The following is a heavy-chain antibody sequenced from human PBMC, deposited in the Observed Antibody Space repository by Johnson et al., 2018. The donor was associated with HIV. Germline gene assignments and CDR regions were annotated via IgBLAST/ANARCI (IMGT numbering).Heavy chain of an antibody. Sequence: QVQLVESGGGVVQPGGSLRLSCAASGFTFNNYGMHWVRQSPGKGLEWVADIKCDGSEKYYVDSVKGRLTISRDNSKNTLYLQMNSLRAEDTAVYYCAKGLAAFFAFDIWGQGTMVTVSS. J-gene: IGHJ3*02. CDR2: IKCDGSEK. D-gene: IGHD3-3*01. V-gene: IGHV3-33*06. CDR3: AKGLAAFFAFDI. CDR1: GFTFNNYG.